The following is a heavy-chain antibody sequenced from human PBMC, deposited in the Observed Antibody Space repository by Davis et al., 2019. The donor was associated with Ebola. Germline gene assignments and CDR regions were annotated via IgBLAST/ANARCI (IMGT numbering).Heavy chain of an antibody. J-gene: IGHJ4*02. CDR1: GTTVHDCA. CDR3: ARFDHGFDS. CDR2: ISWNSAST. D-gene: IGHD4-17*01. Sequence: SLKISCAVSGTTVHDCAMHWIRLGPGKGLEWVSGISWNSASTGYADSVKGRFTIFRDDAKNSVYLHMNSLRVEDTAVYYCARFDHGFDSWGQGALVTVSS. V-gene: IGHV3-9*01.